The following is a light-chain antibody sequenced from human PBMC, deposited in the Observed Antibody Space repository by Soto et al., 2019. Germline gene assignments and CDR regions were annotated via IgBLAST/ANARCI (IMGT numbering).Light chain of an antibody. J-gene: IGKJ4*01. CDR2: DAS. CDR1: HDIANY. V-gene: IGKV1-33*01. Sequence: DIRLTQSPSSLSASVGDRVTITCQASHDIANYLNWYQQKPGKPPKLLIYDASNLETGVPSRFSGSGSGTDFTFTISTLQPEDFATYYCQEYDNPPPLTFGGGTKVE. CDR3: QEYDNPPPLT.